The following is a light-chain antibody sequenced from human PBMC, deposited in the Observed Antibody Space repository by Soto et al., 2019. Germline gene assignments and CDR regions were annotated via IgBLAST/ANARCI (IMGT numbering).Light chain of an antibody. CDR1: SSDVGSYNL. V-gene: IGLV2-23*02. CDR2: EVT. Sequence: QSALTQPASVSGSPGQSIAISCTGTSSDVGSYNLVSWYQQHPGKAPGLMIYEVTKRPSGVSDRFSGSKSGNTASLTISGLQAEDEADYYCSSYAGSSTYVFGTGTKLTVL. CDR3: SSYAGSSTYV. J-gene: IGLJ1*01.